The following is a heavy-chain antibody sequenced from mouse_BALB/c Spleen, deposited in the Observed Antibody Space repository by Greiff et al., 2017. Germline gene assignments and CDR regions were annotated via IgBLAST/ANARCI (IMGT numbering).Heavy chain of an antibody. Sequence: QVQLQQSGPELVRPGESVKISCKGSGYTFTDYAMHWVKQSHAKSLEWIGVISIYYDNTNYNQKFKGKATMTVDKSSSTAYMELARLTSEDSAIYYCARRGYYRYDGFAYWGQGTLVTVSA. D-gene: IGHD2-14*01. CDR3: ARRGYYRYDGFAY. J-gene: IGHJ3*01. V-gene: IGHV1-67*01. CDR1: GYTFTDYA. CDR2: ISIYYDNT.